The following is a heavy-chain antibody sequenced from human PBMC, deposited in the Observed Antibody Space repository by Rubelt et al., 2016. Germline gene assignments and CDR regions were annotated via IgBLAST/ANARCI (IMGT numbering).Heavy chain of an antibody. CDR3: ATTHYGDYVYYFDY. V-gene: IGHV1-2*02. Sequence: GYTFTGYYMHWVRQAPGQGLEWMGWINPNSGGTNYAQKFQGRVTMTRDTSISTAYMELSRLRSDDTAVYYCATTHYGDYVYYFDYWGQGTLVTVSS. CDR2: INPNSGGT. D-gene: IGHD4-17*01. CDR1: GYTFTGYY. J-gene: IGHJ4*02.